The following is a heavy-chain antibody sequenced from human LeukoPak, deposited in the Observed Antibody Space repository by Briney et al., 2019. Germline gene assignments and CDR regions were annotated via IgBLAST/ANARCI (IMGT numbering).Heavy chain of an antibody. D-gene: IGHD4-11*01. J-gene: IGHJ4*02. CDR3: AREDHSNYEY. CDR1: GFTFCKYW. CDR2: IKQDGTET. Sequence: GGSLRLSCAASGFTFCKYWMSWVRQAPGKGLEWVASIKQDGTETHYVDSVKGRFTISKDNAKNSLYLQLNSLRAEDTAVYYCAREDHSNYEYWGQGTLVTVSS. V-gene: IGHV3-7*03.